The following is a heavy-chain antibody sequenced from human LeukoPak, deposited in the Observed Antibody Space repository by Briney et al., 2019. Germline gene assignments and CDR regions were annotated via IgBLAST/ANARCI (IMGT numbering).Heavy chain of an antibody. V-gene: IGHV3-23*01. CDR1: GFTFSSCS. Sequence: GGSLRLSCAASGFTFSSCSMNWVRQAPGKGLEWVSAISGSGGSTYYADSVKGRFTISRDNSKNTLYLQMNSLRAEDTAIYYCARIHGSIRYFDYWGQGTLVTVSS. J-gene: IGHJ4*02. CDR2: ISGSGGST. CDR3: ARIHGSIRYFDY.